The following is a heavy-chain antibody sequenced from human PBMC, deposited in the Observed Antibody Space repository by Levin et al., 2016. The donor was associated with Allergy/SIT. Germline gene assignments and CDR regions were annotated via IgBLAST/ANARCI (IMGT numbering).Heavy chain of an antibody. J-gene: IGHJ5*02. CDR2: IGAGGAGT. CDR1: GFSFRSFA. D-gene: IGHD3-10*01. CDR3: ARGSPRGGFGEWNWFDP. Sequence: GESLKISCAASGFSFRSFAMYWVRQAPRKGLEWVSAIGAGGAGTHYADSVKGRFTISRDDSKNTVFLQMNSLRVEDTAVYYCARGSPRGGFGEWNWFDPWGQGTLVTVSS. V-gene: IGHV3-23*01.